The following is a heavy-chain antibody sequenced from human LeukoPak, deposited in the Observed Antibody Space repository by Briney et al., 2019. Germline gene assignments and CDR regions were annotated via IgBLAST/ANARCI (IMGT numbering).Heavy chain of an antibody. CDR3: TRSRNSAFDY. Sequence: PSETLSRTCAVYGGSFSGYYWSWIRQPPGEGLEWSGEINHSGSTNYNPSLKSRVTISVDTSNKQFSLKLSSVAAADTAVYYCTRSRNSAFDYWGQGTLVTVS. J-gene: IGHJ4*02. CDR1: GGSFSGYY. D-gene: IGHD1-1*01. CDR2: INHSGST. V-gene: IGHV4-34*01.